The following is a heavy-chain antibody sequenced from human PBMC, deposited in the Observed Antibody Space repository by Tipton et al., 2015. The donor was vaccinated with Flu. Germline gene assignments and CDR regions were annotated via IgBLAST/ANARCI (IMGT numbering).Heavy chain of an antibody. CDR3: ARGGTVTTFYY. Sequence: TLSLTCTVSGGSISSSSYYWSWIRQPAGKGLEWIGRIYTSGSTNYNPSLKSRVTISVDTSKNQFSLQLSSVTAADTAVYYCARGGTVTTFYYWGQGTLVTVSS. CDR2: IYTSGST. CDR1: GGSISSSSYY. J-gene: IGHJ4*02. D-gene: IGHD4-17*01. V-gene: IGHV4-61*02.